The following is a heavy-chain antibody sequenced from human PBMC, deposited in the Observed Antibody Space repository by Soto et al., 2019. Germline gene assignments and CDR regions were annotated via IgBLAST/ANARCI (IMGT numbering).Heavy chain of an antibody. CDR1: GFTFSSYA. Sequence: QVQLVESGGGVVQPGRSLRLSCAASGFTFSSYAMHWVRQAPGKGLEWVAVISYDGSNKYYADSVKGRFTISRDNSKNTLYLQMTCLSLEDTAVYYCARPLWRDDYNWGYFDLWGRGTLVTFSA. J-gene: IGHJ2*01. D-gene: IGHD4-4*01. V-gene: IGHV3-30-3*01. CDR3: ARPLWRDDYNWGYFDL. CDR2: ISYDGSNK.